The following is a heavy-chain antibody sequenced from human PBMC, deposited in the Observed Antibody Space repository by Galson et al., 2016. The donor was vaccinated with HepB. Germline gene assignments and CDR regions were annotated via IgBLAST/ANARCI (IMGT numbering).Heavy chain of an antibody. V-gene: IGHV3-33*01. CDR3: ARDSGRYGIDV. J-gene: IGHJ6*02. Sequence: SLRLSCAVSGFTFSTYGMHWVRQAPGKGLGWVAVIWYDGSRKYYGDSVKGRFTISRDDSEDMLYLQMNSLRVEDTALYYCARDSGRYGIDVWGQGTTVTVSS. CDR1: GFTFSTYG. D-gene: IGHD1-26*01. CDR2: IWYDGSRK.